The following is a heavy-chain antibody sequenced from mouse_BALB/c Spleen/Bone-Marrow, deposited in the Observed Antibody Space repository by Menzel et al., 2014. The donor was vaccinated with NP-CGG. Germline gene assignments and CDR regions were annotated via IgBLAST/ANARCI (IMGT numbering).Heavy chain of an antibody. J-gene: IGHJ2*01. CDR3: RRRDY. CDR1: GYTFTSYY. V-gene: IGHV1S81*02. CDR2: INPNNGNT. Sequence: QVQLQQSGAELVKPGASVKLSCKASGYTFTSYYMYWVKQRPGQGLEWIGGINPNNGNTNFSETFKSKATLTVDKSSSTAYRQLSSLTSEDSAVYYCRRRDYWGQGTTLTVSS.